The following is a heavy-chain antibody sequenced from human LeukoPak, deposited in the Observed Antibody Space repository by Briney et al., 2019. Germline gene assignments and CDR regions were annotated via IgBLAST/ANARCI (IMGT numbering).Heavy chain of an antibody. J-gene: IGHJ6*02. CDR2: ITSTSTYI. D-gene: IGHD6-6*01. Sequence: PGGSLRLSCTASGFTFSSYNMNWVRQAPGKGLEWVSTITSTSTYIAYADSVKGRFTISRDNPDNSVYLQMNSLRADDTAVYYCAKERPHGMDVWGQGTSVTVSS. V-gene: IGHV3-21*01. CDR1: GFTFSSYN. CDR3: AKERPHGMDV.